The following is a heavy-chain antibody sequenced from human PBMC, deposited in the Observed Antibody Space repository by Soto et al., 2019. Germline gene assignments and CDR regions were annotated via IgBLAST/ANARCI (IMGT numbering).Heavy chain of an antibody. CDR3: ARGIVRGGFDI. J-gene: IGHJ3*02. Sequence: QVQLQEAGPGLVRPSQTLSLTCTVAGGSMSENDYYWSWLRQTPGQGLQWIGYIYDTWTTSYSPSLKCRVTMLADTSRNQFSLKLTSVTAADTALYFCARGIVRGGFDIWGQGTLVTVSS. CDR1: GGSMSENDYY. D-gene: IGHD3-10*02. V-gene: IGHV4-30-4*01. CDR2: IYDTWTT.